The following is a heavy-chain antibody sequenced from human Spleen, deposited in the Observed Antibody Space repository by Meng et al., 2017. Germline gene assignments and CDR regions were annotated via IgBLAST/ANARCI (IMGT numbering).Heavy chain of an antibody. CDR3: AFSPYSSSYYDH. D-gene: IGHD6-13*01. J-gene: IGHJ5*02. V-gene: IGHV2-5*02. CDR2: LYWDDEK. Sequence: QITLKESGPALVKSTQTLTLTCTFSGFSLTTSGVGVGWIRQPPGKALQWLALLYWDDEKRYSPSLKSRLTITKDTSKNQVVLTLTNMDPVDTATYYCAFSPYSSSYYDHWGQGTLVTVSS. CDR1: GFSLTTSGVG.